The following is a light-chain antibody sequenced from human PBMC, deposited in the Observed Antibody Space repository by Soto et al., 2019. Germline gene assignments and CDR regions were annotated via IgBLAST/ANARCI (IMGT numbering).Light chain of an antibody. Sequence: EIVLTQSAATISLSPGERDTRSGMASQSVSSYLAWYQQKPGQANRLLIYDAYNRATGIPARFSGSGSGTDFTITISSLEPEDFAVYYCQPRSNWPPTFGPGTQVEIK. CDR1: QSVSSY. CDR2: DAY. J-gene: IGKJ1*01. V-gene: IGKV3-11*01. CDR3: QPRSNWPPT.